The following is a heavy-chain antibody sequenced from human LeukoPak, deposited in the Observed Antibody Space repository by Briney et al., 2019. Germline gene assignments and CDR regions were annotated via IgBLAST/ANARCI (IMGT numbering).Heavy chain of an antibody. J-gene: IGHJ4*02. V-gene: IGHV3-30-3*01. D-gene: IGHD3-22*01. CDR3: ARCPYSSGYSAPLDY. CDR1: GFTFSSYA. CDR2: ISYDGTIT. Sequence: GGSLRLSCAASGFTFSSYAIHWVRQAPGKGLEWVAFISYDGTITYYADSVKGRFTISRDNSKNTLYLQMNSLRAEDTAVYYCARCPYSSGYSAPLDYWGQGTLVTVSS.